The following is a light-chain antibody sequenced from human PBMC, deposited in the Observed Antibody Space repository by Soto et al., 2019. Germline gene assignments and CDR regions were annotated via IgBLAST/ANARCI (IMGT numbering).Light chain of an antibody. Sequence: QSVLTQPPSVSGAPGQRVTISCTGSSSNIGAAYAVHWYQQLPGTAPKLLIYGNSNRPSGVPDRFSGSKSGTSASLAITGLQAEDEADYCCQSYDSSLSGSVFGGGIKLTVL. CDR3: QSYDSSLSGSV. J-gene: IGLJ3*02. CDR1: SSNIGAAYA. V-gene: IGLV1-40*01. CDR2: GNS.